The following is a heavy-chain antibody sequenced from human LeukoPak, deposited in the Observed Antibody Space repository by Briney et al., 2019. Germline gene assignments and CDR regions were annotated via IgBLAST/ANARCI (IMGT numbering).Heavy chain of an antibody. D-gene: IGHD6-6*01. CDR1: GGSFSGYY. Sequence: SETLSLTCAVYGGSFSGYYWSWIRQPPGKGLEWIGEITHSGSTNYNPSLKSRVTISVDTSKNQFSLKLSSVTAADTAVYYCAREGSIAARNWGQGTLVTVSS. CDR2: ITHSGST. CDR3: AREGSIAARN. V-gene: IGHV4-34*01. J-gene: IGHJ4*02.